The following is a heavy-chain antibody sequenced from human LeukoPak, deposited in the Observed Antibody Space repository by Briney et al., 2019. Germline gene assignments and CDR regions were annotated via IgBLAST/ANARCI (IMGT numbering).Heavy chain of an antibody. CDR2: ISGSGGST. CDR1: GFTFSSYA. CDR3: AKDLWFGEPTDGMDV. V-gene: IGHV3-23*01. Sequence: GRSLRLSCAASGFTFSSYAMSCVRQAPGKGLEWVSAISGSGGSTYYADSVKGRFTISRDNSKNTLYLQMNSLRAEDTAVYYCAKDLWFGEPTDGMDVWGKGTTVTVSS. J-gene: IGHJ6*04. D-gene: IGHD3-10*01.